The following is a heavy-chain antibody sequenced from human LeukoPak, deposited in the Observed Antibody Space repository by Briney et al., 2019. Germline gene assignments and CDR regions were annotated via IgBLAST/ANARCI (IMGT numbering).Heavy chain of an antibody. CDR1: GFTFSRYS. D-gene: IGHD3-16*01. CDR3: ASWGVYDYVWGSYIPFDY. Sequence: GGSLRLSCAASGFTFSRYSMNWVRQAPGKGLEWVSYISSSGSTIYYADSVKGRFTISRDNAKNSLYLQMNSLGAEDTAVYYCASWGVYDYVWGSYIPFDYWGQGTLVTVSS. V-gene: IGHV3-48*04. CDR2: ISSSGSTI. J-gene: IGHJ4*02.